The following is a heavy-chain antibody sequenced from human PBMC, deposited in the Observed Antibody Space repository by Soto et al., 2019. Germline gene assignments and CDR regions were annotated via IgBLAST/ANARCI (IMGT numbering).Heavy chain of an antibody. CDR1: GFTFSSYW. Sequence: EVQLVESGGGLGQPGGSLRLSCAASGFTFSSYWMHWVRQAPGKGLVWVSRINSDGSSTSYADSVKGRFTISRDNAKNPLYLQMNSLRAEDTAVYYCARVEYTYCGGDCYWEDYFDYWGQGTLVTVSS. V-gene: IGHV3-74*01. CDR2: INSDGSST. D-gene: IGHD2-21*02. J-gene: IGHJ4*02. CDR3: ARVEYTYCGGDCYWEDYFDY.